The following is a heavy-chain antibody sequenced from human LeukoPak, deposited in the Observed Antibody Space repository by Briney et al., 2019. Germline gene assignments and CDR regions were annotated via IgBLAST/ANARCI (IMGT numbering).Heavy chain of an antibody. V-gene: IGHV1-2*02. Sequence: GASVKVSCKASGYTFTGYYMHWVRQAPGQGLEWMGWINPNSGGTNYAQKFQGRVTMTRDTSISTAYMELSGLRSDDTAVYYCARVAGQQLVTGWFDPWGQGTLVTVSS. D-gene: IGHD6-13*01. CDR2: INPNSGGT. CDR3: ARVAGQQLVTGWFDP. CDR1: GYTFTGYY. J-gene: IGHJ5*02.